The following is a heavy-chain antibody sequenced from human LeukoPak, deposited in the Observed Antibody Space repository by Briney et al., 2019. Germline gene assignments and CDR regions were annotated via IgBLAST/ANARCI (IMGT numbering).Heavy chain of an antibody. J-gene: IGHJ4*02. CDR1: GGSISSYY. V-gene: IGHV4-59*08. D-gene: IGHD3-10*01. CDR3: ASNYYGSGSLDY. Sequence: PSETLSLTCTVSGGSISSYYWSWIRQPPGKGLEWIGYIYYSGSTNYNPSLKSRVTISVDTSKNQFSLKLSSVTAADTAVYYCASNYYGSGSLDYWGQGTLVTVSS. CDR2: IYYSGST.